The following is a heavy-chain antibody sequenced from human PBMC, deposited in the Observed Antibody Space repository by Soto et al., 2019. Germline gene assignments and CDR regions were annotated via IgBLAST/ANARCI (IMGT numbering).Heavy chain of an antibody. Sequence: GESLKISCKVSGYSFTSYWIGWVRQMPGKGLEWMGIIYPGDSDTRYSPSFQGQVTISADKSISTAYLQWSSLKASDTAMYYCARHPIVVVPAATNYYYGMDVWGQGTTVTVSS. V-gene: IGHV5-51*01. J-gene: IGHJ6*02. CDR2: IYPGDSDT. D-gene: IGHD2-2*01. CDR1: GYSFTSYW. CDR3: ARHPIVVVPAATNYYYGMDV.